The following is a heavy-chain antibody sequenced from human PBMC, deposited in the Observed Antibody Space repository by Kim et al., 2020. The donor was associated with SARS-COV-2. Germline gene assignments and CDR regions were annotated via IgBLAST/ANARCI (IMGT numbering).Heavy chain of an antibody. CDR1: GGSISGSSYY. Sequence: SETLSLTCTVSGGSISGSSYYWGWIHQPPEKGLEWVGSIYYSGRTYYNPSLKSRVTISVDTSKNQFSLRLSSVTAADTAVYYCATTYSSGWYSSDYSYYGLDVWGQGTTVTVSS. V-gene: IGHV4-39*01. D-gene: IGHD6-19*01. CDR2: IYYSGRT. J-gene: IGHJ6*02. CDR3: ATTYSSGWYSSDYSYYGLDV.